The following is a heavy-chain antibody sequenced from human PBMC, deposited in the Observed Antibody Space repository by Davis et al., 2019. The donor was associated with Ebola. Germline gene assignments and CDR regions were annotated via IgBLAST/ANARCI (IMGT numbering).Heavy chain of an antibody. D-gene: IGHD2-8*01. CDR1: GFTFSSYW. Sequence: GESLKISCAASGFTFSSYWMHWVRQAPGKGLVWVSRINSDGSSTSYADSVKGRFTISRDNAKNTLYLQMNSLRAEDTALYYCAKADLNGDYWGQGTLVTVSS. J-gene: IGHJ4*02. V-gene: IGHV3-74*01. CDR2: INSDGSST. CDR3: AKADLNGDY.